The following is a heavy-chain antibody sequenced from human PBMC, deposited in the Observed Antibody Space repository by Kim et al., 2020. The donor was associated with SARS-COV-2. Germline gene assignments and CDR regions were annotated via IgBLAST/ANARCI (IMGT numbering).Heavy chain of an antibody. J-gene: IGHJ5*02. D-gene: IGHD3-16*02. CDR3: ARQSSLLDDYVWGSYRYQDNWFDP. CDR1: GGSISSYY. Sequence: SETLSLTCTVSGGSISSYYWSWIRQPPGKGLEWIGYIYYSGSTNYNPSLKSRVTISVDTSKNQFSLKLSSVTAADTAVYYCARQSSLLDDYVWGSYRYQDNWFDPWGQGTLVTVSS. CDR2: IYYSGST. V-gene: IGHV4-59*08.